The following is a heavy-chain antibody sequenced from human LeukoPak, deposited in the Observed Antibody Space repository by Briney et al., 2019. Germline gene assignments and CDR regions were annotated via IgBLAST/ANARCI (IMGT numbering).Heavy chain of an antibody. J-gene: IGHJ4*02. CDR2: ISFDGSNK. V-gene: IGHV3-30*04. D-gene: IGHD2-21*02. Sequence: GGSLRLSCAASGFTFSSYAMHWVRQAPGQGLEWVAVISFDGSNKYYADSVRGRFTVSRDTSKNTLYLQVNSLRAEGTALYHWAREYCGCDCYSGVDYWGQGTLVTVSS. CDR1: GFTFSSYA. CDR3: AREYCGCDCYSGVDY.